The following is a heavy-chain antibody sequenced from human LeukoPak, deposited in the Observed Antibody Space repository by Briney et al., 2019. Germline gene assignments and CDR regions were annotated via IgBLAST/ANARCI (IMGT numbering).Heavy chain of an antibody. CDR3: TRESGSGSYSDY. V-gene: IGHV3-48*02. Sequence: GGSLRLSCAASGFTFSSYNMNWVRQAPGKGLEWLSYISATGSSIYHADSVKGRFTISRDNAKNSPYLQMNSLRDEDTAVYFCTRESGSGSYSDYWGQGTLVTVSS. CDR1: GFTFSSYN. D-gene: IGHD1-26*01. CDR2: ISATGSSI. J-gene: IGHJ4*02.